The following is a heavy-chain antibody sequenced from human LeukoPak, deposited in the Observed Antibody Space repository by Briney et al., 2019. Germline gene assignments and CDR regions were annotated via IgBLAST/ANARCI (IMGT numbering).Heavy chain of an antibody. V-gene: IGHV3-21*01. CDR2: ISSSSSYI. CDR1: GLPFSSYR. CDR3: ARDGVGATPFDY. Sequence: GGSLTLPCAASGLPFSSYRMNCLRRSPGKGLEWVSSISSSSSYIFYADSVKGRFTISRDNAKNSLYLQMNSLRAEDTAVYYCARDGVGATPFDYWGQGTLVTVSS. J-gene: IGHJ4*02. D-gene: IGHD1-26*01.